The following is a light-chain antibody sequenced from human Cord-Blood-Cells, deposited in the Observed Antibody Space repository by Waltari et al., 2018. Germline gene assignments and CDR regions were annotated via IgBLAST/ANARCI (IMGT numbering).Light chain of an antibody. Sequence: DIQMTQSTSSLFASVGDRVTITCRASQSISSYLNWYQQKPGKAPKLLIYAASSLQSGFPSRFSGSGSGTDFTLTISSLQPEDFATYYCQQSYSTPRTFGGGTKVEIK. CDR1: QSISSY. V-gene: IGKV1-39*01. CDR2: AAS. CDR3: QQSYSTPRT. J-gene: IGKJ4*01.